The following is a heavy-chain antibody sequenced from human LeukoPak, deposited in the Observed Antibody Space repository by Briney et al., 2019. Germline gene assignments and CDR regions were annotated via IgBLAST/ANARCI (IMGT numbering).Heavy chain of an antibody. J-gene: IGHJ4*02. CDR2: IKQDGAEK. CDR1: GFSFCDYW. D-gene: IGHD1-26*01. CDR3: ARVGAWDLQRVFEY. Sequence: GGSLRLSCAASGFSFCDYWMTWARHVLGKGVEGVANIKQDGAEKHYAESVEGRFIISRDNAKNSLYLEMDSLKVEDTAVYYCARVGAWDLQRVFEYWGQGTLVTVS. V-gene: IGHV3-7*01.